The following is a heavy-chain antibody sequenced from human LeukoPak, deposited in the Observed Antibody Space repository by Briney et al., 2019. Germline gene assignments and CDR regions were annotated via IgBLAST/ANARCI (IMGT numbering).Heavy chain of an antibody. D-gene: IGHD6-13*01. Sequence: GGSLRLSCAASGFTFSSYAMSWVRQAPGKGLEWVSVITGNGGNTNYADSAKGRFTISRDNSKNTLYLQMNSLRAKDTAVYYCAKDSAAATGSTRDWGQGTLVTVSS. V-gene: IGHV3-23*01. CDR2: ITGNGGNT. CDR3: AKDSAAATGSTRD. J-gene: IGHJ4*02. CDR1: GFTFSSYA.